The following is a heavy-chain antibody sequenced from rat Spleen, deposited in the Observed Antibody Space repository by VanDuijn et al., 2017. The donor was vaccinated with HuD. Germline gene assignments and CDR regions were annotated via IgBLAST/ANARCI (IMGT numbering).Heavy chain of an antibody. CDR1: GFIFSDYY. J-gene: IGHJ2*01. V-gene: IGHV5-29*01. D-gene: IGHD4-6*01. CDR3: TRGTYFRH. CDR2: ISYDGITT. Sequence: EVQLVESGGGLVQPGRSLKLSCAASGFIFSDYYMAWVRQAPTKGLDWVATISYDGITTYYRDSVKGRFTISRNNAKSTLYLQVDSLRSEDTATYYCTRGTYFRHWGQGVMVTVSS.